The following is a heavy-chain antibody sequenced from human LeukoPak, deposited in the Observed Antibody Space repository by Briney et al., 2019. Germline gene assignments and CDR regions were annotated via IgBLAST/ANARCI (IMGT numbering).Heavy chain of an antibody. CDR3: ASVRDRDGPPGDY. V-gene: IGHV3-48*02. J-gene: IGHJ4*02. D-gene: IGHD5-24*01. CDR1: GFSFSTYN. CDR2: ISSSSRTI. Sequence: GGSLRLSCAASGFSFSTYNMNWVRQAPGKGLEWVSYISSSSRTIYYADSVKGRFTISRDNAKNSLYLQMNSLRDEDTAVYYCASVRDRDGPPGDYWGQGTLVTVSS.